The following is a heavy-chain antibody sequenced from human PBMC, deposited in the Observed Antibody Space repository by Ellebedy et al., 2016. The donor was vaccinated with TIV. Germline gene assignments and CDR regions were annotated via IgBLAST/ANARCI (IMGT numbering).Heavy chain of an antibody. J-gene: IGHJ4*02. D-gene: IGHD1-26*01. CDR1: GYSISSGYY. V-gene: IGHV4-38-2*02. CDR2: IYHSGST. Sequence: SETLSLTXTVSGYSISSGYYWGWIRQPPGKGLEWIGSIYHSGSTYYNPSLKSRVTISVDTSKNQFSLKLSSVTAADTAVYYCARGRIVGATYFDYWGQGTLVTVSS. CDR3: ARGRIVGATYFDY.